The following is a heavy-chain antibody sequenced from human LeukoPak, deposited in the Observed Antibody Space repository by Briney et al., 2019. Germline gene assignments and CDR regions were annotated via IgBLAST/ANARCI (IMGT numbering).Heavy chain of an antibody. V-gene: IGHV4-34*01. CDR1: GGSFSGYY. D-gene: IGHD3-16*01. CDR3: ARLDLAYDYVWGSYQSSSWFDP. J-gene: IGHJ5*02. CDR2: INHSGST. Sequence: TTSETLSLTCAVYGGSFSGYYWSWIRQPPGKGLEWIGEINHSGSTNYNPSLKSRVTISVDTSKNQFSLKLSSVTAADTAVYYCARLDLAYDYVWGSYQSSSWFDPWGQGTLVTVSS.